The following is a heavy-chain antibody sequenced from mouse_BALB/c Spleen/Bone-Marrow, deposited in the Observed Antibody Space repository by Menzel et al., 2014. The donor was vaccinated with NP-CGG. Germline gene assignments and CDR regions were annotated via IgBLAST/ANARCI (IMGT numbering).Heavy chain of an antibody. D-gene: IGHD1-1*02. V-gene: IGHV7-3*02. CDR2: IRNKANGYTT. Sequence: EVKLVESGGGLVQPGGSLRLSCATSGFTFTDYYMNWVRQPPGKALEWLGFIRNKANGYTTEYSASVKGRFTISRDNSQSILYLQMNTLRAEDSATYYCARDEGGILFDYWGQGTTLTVSS. CDR1: GFTFTDYY. J-gene: IGHJ2*01. CDR3: ARDEGGILFDY.